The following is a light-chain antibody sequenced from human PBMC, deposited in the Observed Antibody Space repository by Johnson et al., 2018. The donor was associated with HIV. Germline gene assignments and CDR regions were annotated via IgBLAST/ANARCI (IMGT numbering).Light chain of an antibody. J-gene: IGLJ1*01. V-gene: IGLV1-51*02. Sequence: QSVLTQPPSVSAASGQKVTISCSGSTSNIGNNYVSWYQQLPGTAPKLLIYENNKRPSGIPDRFSGSKSGTSATLDITGLQTGDEADYYCGTWYSSLSAYVFGTGTKVTVL. CDR1: TSNIGNNY. CDR3: GTWYSSLSAYV. CDR2: ENN.